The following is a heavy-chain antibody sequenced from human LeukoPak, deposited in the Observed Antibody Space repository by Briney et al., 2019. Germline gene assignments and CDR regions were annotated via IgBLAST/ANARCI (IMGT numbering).Heavy chain of an antibody. CDR3: ARGPYFDY. CDR2: IYYSGST. Sequence: SETLSLTCTVSGGSISSYYWSWIRQPPGKGLEWIGYIYYSGSTNYNPSLKSRVTISVDTSKNQFSLKLSSVTAADTAVYYCARGPYFDYWGQGTLVTVSS. V-gene: IGHV4-59*12. J-gene: IGHJ4*02. CDR1: GGSISSYY.